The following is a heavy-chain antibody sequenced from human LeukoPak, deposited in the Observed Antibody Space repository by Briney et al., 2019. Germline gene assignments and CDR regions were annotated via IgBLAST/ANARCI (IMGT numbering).Heavy chain of an antibody. CDR1: GYTFTSYA. Sequence: ASVKVSCKASGYTFTSYAMNWVRQAPGQGLEWMGWINTNAGNPTYAQGFTGRFVFSLDTSVSTAYLQISSLKAGDTAVYYCARGLSDFYYDSSGYPLWGQGTLVTASS. J-gene: IGHJ4*02. D-gene: IGHD3-22*01. CDR2: INTNAGNP. V-gene: IGHV7-4-1*02. CDR3: ARGLSDFYYDSSGYPL.